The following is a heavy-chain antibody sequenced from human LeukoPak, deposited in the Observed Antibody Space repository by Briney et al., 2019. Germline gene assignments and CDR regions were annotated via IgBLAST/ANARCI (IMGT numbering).Heavy chain of an antibody. CDR2: IDPSDSYT. V-gene: IGHV5-10-1*01. D-gene: IGHD3-10*01. Sequence: GESLRISCKGSGYRFTSYWISWVRQMPGKGLEWMGRIDPSDSYTNYSPSFQGHVTISADKSISTAYLQWSSLKASDTAMYYCAGNYYGSGSYPLCWGQGTLVTVSS. CDR3: AGNYYGSGSYPLC. CDR1: GYRFTSYW. J-gene: IGHJ4*02.